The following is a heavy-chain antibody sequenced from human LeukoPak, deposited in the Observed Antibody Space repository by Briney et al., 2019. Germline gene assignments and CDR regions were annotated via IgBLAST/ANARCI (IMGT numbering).Heavy chain of an antibody. CDR1: GYTFTSNY. J-gene: IGHJ5*02. Sequence: ASVKVSCKAFGYTFTSNYMHWVRQAPGQGPEWMGVISPSGGSTTYAQKFQGRVTLTRDMSTSTDYLELSSLRSEDTAVYYCATVTYCIRGSCYRTNWFDPWGQGTLVTVSS. CDR2: ISPSGGST. D-gene: IGHD2-15*01. CDR3: ATVTYCIRGSCYRTNWFDP. V-gene: IGHV1-46*01.